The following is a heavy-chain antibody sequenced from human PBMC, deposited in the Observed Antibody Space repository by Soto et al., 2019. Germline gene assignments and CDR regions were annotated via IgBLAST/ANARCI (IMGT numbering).Heavy chain of an antibody. V-gene: IGHV3-30*18. J-gene: IGHJ3*01. CDR1: GFIFNSYG. CDR2: ISYDGNSQ. CDR3: VKDTYSSTWNVYGFYV. D-gene: IGHD6-13*01. Sequence: QVQLVESGGGVVQPGRSLRLSCAASGFIFNSYGMHWVRQAPGKGLEWAAVISYDGNSQYYADSVRGRFTVSRDNSNNTLYLQMNGLRAVDTGVYFCVKDTYSSTWNVYGFYVWGQGTKVTVSS.